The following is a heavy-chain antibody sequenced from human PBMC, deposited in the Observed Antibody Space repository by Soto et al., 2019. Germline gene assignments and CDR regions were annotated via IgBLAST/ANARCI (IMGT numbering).Heavy chain of an antibody. D-gene: IGHD1-26*01. J-gene: IGHJ4*02. V-gene: IGHV3-23*01. Sequence: GGSLRLSCAASGFTFSSYAMSWVRQAPGKGLEWVSAISGSGGSTYYADSVKGRFTISRDNSKNTLYLQMNSLRAEDTAVYYCANHVEDSGSYYFDYWGQGTLVTVSS. CDR2: ISGSGGST. CDR1: GFTFSSYA. CDR3: ANHVEDSGSYYFDY.